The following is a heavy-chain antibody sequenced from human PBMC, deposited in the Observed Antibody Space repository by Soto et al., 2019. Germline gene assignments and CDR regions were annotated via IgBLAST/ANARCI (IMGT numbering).Heavy chain of an antibody. Sequence: GGFLRLSCAASGFTFSSYYMHWVRQAPGKGLVWVSRISNDGSSTIYAESVRGRFTISRDSAKNTLSLQMNSLSAEDTAVYYCARGLYGDSVGYDHWGQGTLVTVSS. CDR3: ARGLYGDSVGYDH. V-gene: IGHV3-74*01. J-gene: IGHJ4*02. D-gene: IGHD4-17*01. CDR1: GFTFSSYY. CDR2: ISNDGSST.